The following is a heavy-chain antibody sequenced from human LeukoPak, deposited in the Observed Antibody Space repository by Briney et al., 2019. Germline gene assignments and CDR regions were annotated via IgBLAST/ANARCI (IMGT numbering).Heavy chain of an antibody. V-gene: IGHV1-8*03. CDR3: ATGYLSGHNAFDI. Sequence: ASVKVSCKASGYTFTSYDINWVRQATGQGLEWMGWMNPNSGNTGYAQKFQGRVTITRNTSISTAYMELSSLRSEDTAVYYCATGYLSGHNAFDIWGQGTMVTVSS. CDR2: MNPNSGNT. J-gene: IGHJ3*02. CDR1: GYTFTSYD. D-gene: IGHD1-26*01.